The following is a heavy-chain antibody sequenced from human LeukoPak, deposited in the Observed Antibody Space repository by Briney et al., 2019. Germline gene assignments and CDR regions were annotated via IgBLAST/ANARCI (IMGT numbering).Heavy chain of an antibody. J-gene: IGHJ6*02. Sequence: GGSLRLSCAASGFTFSSYSMSWARQAPGKGLEWVSSIGLSGSVTFYADSVRGRFTISRDNSKATLYLQLNSLRAEDTAVYYCARVSSPGLGSYYYYYYGMDVWGQGTTVTVSS. D-gene: IGHD3-10*01. CDR2: IGLSGSVT. CDR3: ARVSSPGLGSYYYYYYGMDV. CDR1: GFTFSSYS. V-gene: IGHV3-23*01.